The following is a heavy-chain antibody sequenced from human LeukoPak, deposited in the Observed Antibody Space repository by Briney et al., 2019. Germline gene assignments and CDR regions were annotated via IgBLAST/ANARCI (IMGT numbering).Heavy chain of an antibody. Sequence: GISLRLSCVVSGFTFSYYGMHWVRQAPGQGLEGVAVIWYVASTTYFAGSVKRRFTIPRDNSKNTLYLQMDSLRAEDTAVYYCARDRVPLAGTIYSFDYWGQGTLVTVSS. J-gene: IGHJ4*02. V-gene: IGHV3-33*01. CDR1: GFTFSYYG. CDR3: ARDRVPLAGTIYSFDY. D-gene: IGHD3-3*01. CDR2: IWYVASTT.